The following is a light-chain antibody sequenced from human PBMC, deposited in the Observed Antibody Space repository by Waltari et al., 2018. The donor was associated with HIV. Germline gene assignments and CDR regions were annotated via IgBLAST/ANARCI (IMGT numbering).Light chain of an antibody. V-gene: IGLV2-14*01. J-gene: IGLJ2*01. CDR3: SSYTSSTTLV. CDR2: GVS. Sequence: QSALTQPASVSGSPGQSITISCTGTSSDVGGYNYVSWYQQHPGKAPNFRIYGVSNRPAGVSNRFSGSKSGSTASLTISGLQAEDEADYYCSSYTSSTTLVFGGGTKLTVL. CDR1: SSDVGGYNY.